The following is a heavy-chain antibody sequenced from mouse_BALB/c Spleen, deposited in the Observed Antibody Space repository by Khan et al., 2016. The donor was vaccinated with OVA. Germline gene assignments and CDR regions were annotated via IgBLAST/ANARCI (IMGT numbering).Heavy chain of an antibody. V-gene: IGHV5-17*02. CDR2: ISSGSSTI. J-gene: IGHJ3*01. CDR3: VRGGRYDVGAWFAY. CDR1: GFTFSSFG. Sequence: EVELVESGGGLVQPGGSRKLSCAASGFTFSSFGMHWVRQAPEKGLEWVAYISSGSSTIYYADTVKGRFTISRDNPTNTLFLQMTRLRSEDTARYYCVRGGRYDVGAWFAYWGQGTLVTVSA. D-gene: IGHD2-14*01.